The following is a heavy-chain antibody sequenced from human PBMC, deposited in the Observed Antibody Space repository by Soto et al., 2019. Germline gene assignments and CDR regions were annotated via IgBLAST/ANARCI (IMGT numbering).Heavy chain of an antibody. CDR1: GFTFSSYA. D-gene: IGHD3-16*01. J-gene: IGHJ4*02. Sequence: PGGSLRLSCAASGFTFSSYAMHWVRQAPGKGLEWVAVISYDGSNKYYADSVKGRFTISRDNSKNTLYLQMNSLRAEDTAVYYCASVEMATNYDDYWGQGTLVTVS. CDR3: ASVEMATNYDDY. V-gene: IGHV3-30-3*01. CDR2: ISYDGSNK.